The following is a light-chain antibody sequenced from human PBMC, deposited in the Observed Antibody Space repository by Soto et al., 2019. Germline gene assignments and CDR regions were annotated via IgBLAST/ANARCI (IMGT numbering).Light chain of an antibody. CDR3: QQRSDWPRT. CDR2: DAS. CDR1: QSVSSS. V-gene: IGKV3-11*01. J-gene: IGKJ1*01. Sequence: EIVMTQSPATLSVSPGERATLSCRASQSVSSSLAWHQQKPGQAPRLLIYDASNRATGIPARFSGSGSGTDFSLTISSLEPEDFAVYYCQQRSDWPRTFGQGTKVDIK.